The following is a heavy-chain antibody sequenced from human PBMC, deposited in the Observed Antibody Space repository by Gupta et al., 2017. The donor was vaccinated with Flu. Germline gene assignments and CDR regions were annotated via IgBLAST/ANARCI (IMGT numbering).Heavy chain of an antibody. CDR2: ISGSGGSR. Sequence: RQAPGKGLEWVSGISGSGGSRYYADSVKGRFTVSRDNSKNTLYLQMNSLTADDTAVYYCAKDQRVVPLNWFDPWGQGTLVTVSS. J-gene: IGHJ5*02. V-gene: IGHV3-23*01. CDR3: AKDQRVVPLNWFDP. D-gene: IGHD2-2*01.